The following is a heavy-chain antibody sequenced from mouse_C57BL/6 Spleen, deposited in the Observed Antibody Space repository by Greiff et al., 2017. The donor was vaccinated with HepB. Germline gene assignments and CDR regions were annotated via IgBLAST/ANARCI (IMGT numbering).Heavy chain of an antibody. Sequence: VQLQQSGTELVKPGASVKLSCKASGYTFTSYWMHWVKQRPGQGLEWIGNINPSNGGTNYNEKFKSKATLTVDKSSSTAYMQLSSLTSEDSAVYYCAREGSYYGNYEGFAYWGQGTLVTVSA. CDR1: GYTFTSYW. CDR3: AREGSYYGNYEGFAY. D-gene: IGHD2-1*01. V-gene: IGHV1-53*01. J-gene: IGHJ3*01. CDR2: INPSNGGT.